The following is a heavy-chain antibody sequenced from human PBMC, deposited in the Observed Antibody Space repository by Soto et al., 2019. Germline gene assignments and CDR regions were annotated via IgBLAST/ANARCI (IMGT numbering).Heavy chain of an antibody. CDR3: ARGGQDFWSGPFDY. CDR1: GGSISNYF. D-gene: IGHD3-3*01. V-gene: IGHV4-4*07. J-gene: IGHJ4*02. Sequence: SETLSLTCTVSGGSISNYFCNWIRQPAGKGLEWIGRIDNSGSTNYNPSLKSRITMSADTSRNQFSLKLNSVTAADTAVYYCARGGQDFWSGPFDYWGQGPRSPLL. CDR2: IDNSGST.